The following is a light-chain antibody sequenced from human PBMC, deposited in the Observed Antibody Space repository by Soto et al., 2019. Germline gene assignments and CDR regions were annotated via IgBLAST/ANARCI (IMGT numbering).Light chain of an antibody. CDR3: HQYNSYWT. CDR2: DAS. Sequence: IQMTQSPSTLSASVGDRVTITCRSSQSISGYLAWYQQKPGKAPKLLIYDASSLESGVPSRFSGSGSGTEFTLSISSLQPDDFATYYCHQYNSYWTFGQGTKVDTK. J-gene: IGKJ1*01. V-gene: IGKV1-5*01. CDR1: QSISGY.